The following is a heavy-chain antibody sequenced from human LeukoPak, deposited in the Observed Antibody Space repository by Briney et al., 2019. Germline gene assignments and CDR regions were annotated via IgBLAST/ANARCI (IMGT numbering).Heavy chain of an antibody. V-gene: IGHV1-46*01. J-gene: IGHJ4*02. CDR3: GREGPTGTQFDY. CDR2: INPSGGST. Sequence: ASVKVSCKASGYTFTSYYMLWVRQAPGQGLEWMGVINPSGGSTSYAQKFKGRVTMTRDTSTSTVYMELSSLTSEDTAVYYCGREGPTGTQFDYWGQGTLVTVSS. D-gene: IGHD1-1*01. CDR1: GYTFTSYY.